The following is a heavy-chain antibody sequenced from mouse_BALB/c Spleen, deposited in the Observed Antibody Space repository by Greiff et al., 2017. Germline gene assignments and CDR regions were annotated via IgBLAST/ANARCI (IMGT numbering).Heavy chain of an antibody. J-gene: IGHJ1*01. Sequence: VQLKESGAELVKPGASVKLSCTASGFNIKDTYMHWVKQRPEQGLEWIGRIDPANGNTTYDPKFQGKATITADTSSNTAYLQLSSLTSEDTAVYYCASTAATYWYFDVWGAGTTVTVSS. D-gene: IGHD1-2*01. CDR2: IDPANGNT. CDR3: ASTAATYWYFDV. CDR1: GFNIKDTY. V-gene: IGHV14-3*02.